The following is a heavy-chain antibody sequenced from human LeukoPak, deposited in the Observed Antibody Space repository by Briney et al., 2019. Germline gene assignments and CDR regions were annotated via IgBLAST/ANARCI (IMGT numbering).Heavy chain of an antibody. D-gene: IGHD3-22*01. J-gene: IGHJ4*02. CDR1: GGSISSYY. V-gene: IGHV4-59*01. CDR2: IYYSGST. CDR3: ARSSITMIVN. Sequence: NPSETLSLTCTVSGGSISSYYWSWIRQPPGKGLEWIGYIYYSGSTNYNPSLKSRVTISVDTSKNQFSLKLSSVTAADTAVYYCARSSITMIVNWGQGTLVTVSS.